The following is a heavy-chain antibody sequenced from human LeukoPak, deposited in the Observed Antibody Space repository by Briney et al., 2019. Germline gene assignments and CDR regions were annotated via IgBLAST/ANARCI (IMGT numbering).Heavy chain of an antibody. CDR1: GFTFSSYS. CDR3: ARDRSWYYGMDV. V-gene: IGHV3-21*01. CDR2: ISSSSSYI. Sequence: GGSLRLSCAASGFTFSSYSMTWVRQAPGKGLEWVSSISSSSSYIYYADSVKGRFTISRDNAKNSLYLQMNSLRAEDTAVYYCARDRSWYYGMDVWGQGTTVTVSS. J-gene: IGHJ6*02.